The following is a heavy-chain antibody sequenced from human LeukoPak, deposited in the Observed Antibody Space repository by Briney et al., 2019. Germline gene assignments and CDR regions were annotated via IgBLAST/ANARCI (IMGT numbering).Heavy chain of an antibody. J-gene: IGHJ2*01. CDR1: GYTFTSDY. CDR2: INPSAGST. V-gene: IGHV1-46*01. D-gene: IGHD1-26*01. Sequence: ASVKVSCKASGYTFTSDYMHWVRQAPGQGPEWMGIINPSAGSTSYAQKFQGRVTMTRDTSTSTVYMELSSLRSEDTAVYYCARDPSRQGDWYFDLWGRGTLVTVSS. CDR3: ARDPSRQGDWYFDL.